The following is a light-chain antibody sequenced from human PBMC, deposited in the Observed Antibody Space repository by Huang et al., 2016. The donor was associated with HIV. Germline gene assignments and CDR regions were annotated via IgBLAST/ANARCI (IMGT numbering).Light chain of an antibody. Sequence: EIVLTQSPATLSVSPGERATLSCRASQSVSSNLAWYQQKPGPAPSLLIYGASTSATGIPGRFSGSGSGTEFTLTISSLQSEDFALYYCQQYNDWPPWTFGQGTKVDIK. V-gene: IGKV3-15*01. CDR3: QQYNDWPPWT. CDR1: QSVSSN. J-gene: IGKJ1*01. CDR2: GAS.